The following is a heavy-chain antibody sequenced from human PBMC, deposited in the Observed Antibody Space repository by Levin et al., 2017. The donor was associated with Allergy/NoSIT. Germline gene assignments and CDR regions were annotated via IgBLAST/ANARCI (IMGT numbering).Heavy chain of an antibody. V-gene: IGHV3-23*01. D-gene: IGHD6-13*01. CDR2: VSAGVLIT. CDR3: AKESYTSSRVDY. CDR1: GFTFSNYA. J-gene: IGHJ4*02. Sequence: GGSLRLSCAASGFTFSNYAMTWVRQAPGKGLEWVSTVSAGVLITYYADSVKGRFTISRDNSKNTLYLQMNSLSADDTAVYYCAKESYTSSRVDYWGQGTLVTVSS.